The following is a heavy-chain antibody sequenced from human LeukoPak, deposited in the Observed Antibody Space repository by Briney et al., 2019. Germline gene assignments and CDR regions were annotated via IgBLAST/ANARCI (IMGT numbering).Heavy chain of an antibody. Sequence: AGGSLRLSCAASGFTFSNYAMHWVRQAPGKGLEYVSAISGNGGSTYYANSVKGRFTISRDNSKNTLYLQMGSLRAEDMAVYYCAKDEGIVGATFGDYWGQGTLVTVSS. CDR3: AKDEGIVGATFGDY. CDR2: ISGNGGST. D-gene: IGHD1-26*01. J-gene: IGHJ4*02. CDR1: GFTFSNYA. V-gene: IGHV3-64*01.